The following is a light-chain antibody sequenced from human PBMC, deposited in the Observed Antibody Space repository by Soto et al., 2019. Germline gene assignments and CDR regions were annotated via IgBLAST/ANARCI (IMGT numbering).Light chain of an antibody. V-gene: IGKV1-5*03. CDR2: MAS. CDR3: QQYNLYAWT. CDR1: QSINSW. J-gene: IGKJ1*01. Sequence: DIQMTQSPSTLSASVGDRVTITCRASQSINSWLAWYRQKPGKAPKLLIYMASTLESGVPSRFSGSGSGTEFTFTISSLQPDDFATSYCQQYNLYAWTGGQGTKVEIK.